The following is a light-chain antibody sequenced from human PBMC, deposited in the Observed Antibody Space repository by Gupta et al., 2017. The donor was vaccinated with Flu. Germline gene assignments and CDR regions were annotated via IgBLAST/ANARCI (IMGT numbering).Light chain of an antibody. V-gene: IGLV2-14*04. Sequence: ITISCTGTSSDVGGYNYVSWYQQHPGKAPKLMIYDVSNRPSGVSNRFSGSKSGNTASLTISGLQAEDEADYYCSSYTSNSTLYVFGTGTKVTVL. CDR1: SSDVGGYNY. CDR2: DVS. CDR3: SSYTSNSTLYV. J-gene: IGLJ1*01.